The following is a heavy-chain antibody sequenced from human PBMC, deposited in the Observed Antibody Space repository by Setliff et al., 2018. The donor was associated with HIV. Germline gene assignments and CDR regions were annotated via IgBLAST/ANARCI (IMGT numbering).Heavy chain of an antibody. D-gene: IGHD3-3*01. J-gene: IGHJ6*03. CDR2: MNTNSGNT. CDR1: GDTFTTYD. V-gene: IGHV1-8*02. CDR3: AREGLSITIFGVVTLYYMDV. Sequence: ASVKVSCKASGDTFTTYDINWVRQATGQGPEWIGWMNTNSGNTGYAQKFQVRVTMTRNTSISTAYMELSSLRSDDTAVYYCAREGLSITIFGVVTLYYMDVWGKGTTVTVSS.